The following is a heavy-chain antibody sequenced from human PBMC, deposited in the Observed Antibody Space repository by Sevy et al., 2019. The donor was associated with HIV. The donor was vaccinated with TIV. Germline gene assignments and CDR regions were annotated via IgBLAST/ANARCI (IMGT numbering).Heavy chain of an antibody. CDR3: AGLRGGYGNGWFYYYMDV. CDR1: GGSIRRGDYF. D-gene: IGHD3-10*01. V-gene: IGHV4-39*01. Sequence: SETLSLTCSVTGGSIRRGDYFWGWIRQSPGKGLEWIGSITDSGGTYYNPSLKSRVTMSVDTSKNQFSLKLSSVTAAETAVHYCAGLRGGYGNGWFYYYMDVWGKGTTVTVSS. CDR2: ITDSGGT. J-gene: IGHJ6*03.